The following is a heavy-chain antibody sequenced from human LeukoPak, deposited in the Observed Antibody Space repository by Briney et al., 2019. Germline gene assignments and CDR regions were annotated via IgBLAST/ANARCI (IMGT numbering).Heavy chain of an antibody. Sequence: GASVKVSCKASGGTFSSYAISWVRQAPGQGLEWMGRIIPILGIANYAQKFQGRVTITADKSTSTAYMELSSLRSEDTAVYYCARGRGRQLVRTFDYWGQGTLVTVSS. J-gene: IGHJ4*02. D-gene: IGHD6-13*01. CDR1: GGTFSSYA. CDR2: IIPILGIA. CDR3: ARGRGRQLVRTFDY. V-gene: IGHV1-69*04.